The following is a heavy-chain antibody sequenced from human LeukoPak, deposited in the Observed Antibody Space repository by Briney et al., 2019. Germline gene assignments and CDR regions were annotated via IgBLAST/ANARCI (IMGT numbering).Heavy chain of an antibody. CDR1: GFTFTSSA. CDR2: ILVGSGNT. CDR3: AACRDGYSELDYYYYYGMDV. Sequence: SVKVSCKASGFTFTSSAVQWVRQARGQRLEWIGWILVGSGNTNYAQKFQERVTITRDMSTSTAYMELSSLRSEDTAVYYCAACRDGYSELDYYYYYGMDVWGQGTTVTVSS. D-gene: IGHD5-24*01. V-gene: IGHV1-58*01. J-gene: IGHJ6*02.